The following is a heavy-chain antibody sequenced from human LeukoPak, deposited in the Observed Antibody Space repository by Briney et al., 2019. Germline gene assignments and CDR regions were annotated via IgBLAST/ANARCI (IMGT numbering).Heavy chain of an antibody. J-gene: IGHJ6*03. D-gene: IGHD5-24*01. CDR1: GFSFSNYW. V-gene: IGHV3-74*01. CDR2: IKSDGTGA. Sequence: GGSLRLSCAASGFSFSNYWMDWVREVPEKGLEWVSRIKSDGTGATYADSVNGRFTISRDNAEKTLYLQMNSLRAEDTAIYYCARDRDGPNCYIDVWGKGTTVTVSS. CDR3: ARDRDGPNCYIDV.